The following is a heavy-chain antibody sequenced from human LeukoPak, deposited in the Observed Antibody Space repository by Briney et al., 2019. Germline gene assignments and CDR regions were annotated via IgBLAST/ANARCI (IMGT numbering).Heavy chain of an antibody. Sequence: SETLSLTRGISGHSTTRGYYWACFRQSPGKGLEWIATFFQSEKSFYNASLKSRVIMSLDTSKSQFSLNLTSVTAADTAVYYCARVLPVPYLLDSWGQGTHVTVSS. CDR3: ARVLPVPYLLDS. V-gene: IGHV4-38-2*01. CDR1: GHSTTRGYY. CDR2: FFQSEKS. D-gene: IGHD2/OR15-2a*01. J-gene: IGHJ4*02.